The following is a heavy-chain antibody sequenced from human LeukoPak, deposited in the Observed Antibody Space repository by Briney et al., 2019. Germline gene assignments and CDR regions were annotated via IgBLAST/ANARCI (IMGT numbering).Heavy chain of an antibody. V-gene: IGHV4-39*01. CDR2: IYYSGST. D-gene: IGHD2-2*01. J-gene: IGHJ3*02. CDR3: ARTMHVAFDI. CDR1: GGSISSSSYY. Sequence: SETLSLTCTASGGSISSSSYYWGWIRQPPGKGLEWIGSIYYSGSTYYNPSLKSRVTISVDTSKNQFSLKLSPVTAADTAVYYCARTMHVAFDIWGQGTMVTVSS.